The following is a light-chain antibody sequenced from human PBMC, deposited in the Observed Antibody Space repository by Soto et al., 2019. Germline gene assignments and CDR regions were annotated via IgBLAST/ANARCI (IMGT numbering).Light chain of an antibody. J-gene: IGLJ1*01. V-gene: IGLV3-21*02. CDR3: QVSDSSTDQIDV. CDR2: DDG. Sequence: SYELTQPPSVSVAPGQTARITCGGDNIGGKSVHWYQQKPGQAPVVVVYDDGDRPSGIPVRFSGSNSGATATLTNSRVEAGDEAYYYCQVSDSSTDQIDVFGTGTKVTVL. CDR1: NIGGKS.